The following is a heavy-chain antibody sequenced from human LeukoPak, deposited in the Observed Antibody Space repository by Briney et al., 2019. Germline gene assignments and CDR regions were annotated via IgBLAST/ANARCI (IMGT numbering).Heavy chain of an antibody. Sequence: SETLSLTCTVSGGSINSYYWSWIRQPPGKGLEWIGYIHYSGSTNYNPSLKSRVTISVDTSKNQFSLKVTSVTAADTAVYYCARGLKPFDYWGQGTLVTVSS. CDR1: GGSINSYY. CDR2: IHYSGST. V-gene: IGHV4-59*01. CDR3: ARGLKPFDY. J-gene: IGHJ4*02.